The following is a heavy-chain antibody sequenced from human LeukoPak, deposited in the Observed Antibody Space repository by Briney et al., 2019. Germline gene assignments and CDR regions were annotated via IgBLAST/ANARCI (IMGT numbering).Heavy chain of an antibody. CDR2: IKQDGSEK. CDR3: ASGRQLGY. V-gene: IGHV3-7*01. D-gene: IGHD6-13*01. J-gene: IGHJ4*02. Sequence: PGRSLRLSCAASGFTFSSYGMHWVRQAPGKGLEWVANIKQDGSEKYYVDSVKGRFTISRDNDKNSLYLQMNSLRAEDAAVYYCASGRQLGYWGQGTLVTVSS. CDR1: GFTFSSYG.